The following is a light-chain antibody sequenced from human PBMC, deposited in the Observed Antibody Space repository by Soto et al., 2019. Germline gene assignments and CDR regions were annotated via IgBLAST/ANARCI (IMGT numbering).Light chain of an antibody. CDR1: SSNIGNNY. CDR3: GTWDSSLGAGGV. CDR2: DNN. J-gene: IGLJ2*01. V-gene: IGLV1-51*01. Sequence: QSVLTQPPSVSAAPGQKVSISCSGSSSNIGNNYVSWYQQLPGTAPKLLIYDNNKRPSGIPDRFSGSKSGTSATLGITGLQTGDEADYYCGTWDSSLGAGGVFGGGTQLTVL.